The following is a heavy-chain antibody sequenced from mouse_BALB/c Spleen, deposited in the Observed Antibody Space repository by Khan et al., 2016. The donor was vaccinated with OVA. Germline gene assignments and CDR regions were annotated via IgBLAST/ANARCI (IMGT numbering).Heavy chain of an antibody. CDR3: ARASYNDGSSPWFFDY. J-gene: IGHJ2*01. V-gene: IGHV5-9-4*01. CDR1: GFTFSSYA. CDR2: ISSGGSYT. Sequence: EVELVESGGGLVKPGGSLKLSCAASGFTFSSYAMSWVRQSPEKRLEWVAEISSGGSYTYYPDTLTGRFTISRDNAKNTLYLEMSSLRSEDTAMYYCARASYNDGSSPWFFDYWGQGTTLTVSS. D-gene: IGHD1-1*01.